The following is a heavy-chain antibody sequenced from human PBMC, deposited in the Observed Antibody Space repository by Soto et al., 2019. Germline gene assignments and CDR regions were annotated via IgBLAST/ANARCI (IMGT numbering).Heavy chain of an antibody. CDR1: GGSISSGGYS. CDR3: ARASRSIAAAGANDNYGMDV. D-gene: IGHD6-13*01. J-gene: IGHJ6*02. CDR2: IYHSGST. V-gene: IGHV4-30-2*01. Sequence: QLQLQESGSGLVKPSQTLSLTCAVSGGSISSGGYSWSWIRQPPGKGLEWIGYIYHSGSTYYNPSLKSRVTISVDRSKNQFSLKLSSVTAADTAVYYCARASRSIAAAGANDNYGMDVWGQGTTVTVSS.